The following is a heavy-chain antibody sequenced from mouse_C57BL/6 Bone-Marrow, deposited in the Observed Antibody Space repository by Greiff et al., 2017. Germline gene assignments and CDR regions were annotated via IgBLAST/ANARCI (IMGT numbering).Heavy chain of an antibody. CDR3: ARERDGRYWYFDV. D-gene: IGHD2-3*01. J-gene: IGHJ1*03. CDR1: GYTFTSYW. CDR2: IDPSDSYT. V-gene: IGHV1-69*01. Sequence: QVQLKQPGAELVMPGASVKLSCKASGYTFTSYWMHWVKQRPGQGLEWIGEIDPSDSYTNYNQKFKGKSTLTVDKSSSTAYMQLSSLTSEDSAVYYCARERDGRYWYFDVWGTGTTVTVSS.